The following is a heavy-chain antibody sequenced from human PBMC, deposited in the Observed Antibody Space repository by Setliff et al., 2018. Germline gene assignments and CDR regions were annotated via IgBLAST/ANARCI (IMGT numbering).Heavy chain of an antibody. CDR2: TSGYNGNT. CDR1: GYTSTSYG. J-gene: IGHJ6*02. D-gene: IGHD3-16*01. V-gene: IGHV1-18*01. Sequence: GASVKVSCKASGYTSTSYGFSWVRQAPGQGLEWMGWTSGYNGNTNYAQKVQGRVTMTTDTSTGTIYMELRSLRADDTAVYYCSRFGLYYEAVYGGGDYYYYGMDVWGQGTTVTVSS. CDR3: SRFGLYYEAVYGGGDYYYYGMDV.